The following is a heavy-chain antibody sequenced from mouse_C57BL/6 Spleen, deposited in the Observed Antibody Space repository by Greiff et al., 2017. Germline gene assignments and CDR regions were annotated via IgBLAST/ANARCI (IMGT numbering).Heavy chain of an antibody. Sequence: QVQLKQPGAELVKPGASVKMSCKASGYTFTSYWITWVKQRPGQGLEWIGDIYPGSGSTNYNEKFKSKATLTVDTSSSTAYMQLSSLTSEDSAVYYCARREYYYGNFDYWGQGTTLTVS. CDR1: GYTFTSYW. D-gene: IGHD1-1*01. CDR2: IYPGSGST. V-gene: IGHV1-55*01. J-gene: IGHJ2*01. CDR3: ARREYYYGNFDY.